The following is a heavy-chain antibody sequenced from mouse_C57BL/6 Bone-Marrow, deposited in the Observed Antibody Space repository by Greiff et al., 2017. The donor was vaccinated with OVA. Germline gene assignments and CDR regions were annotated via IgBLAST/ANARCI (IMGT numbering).Heavy chain of an antibody. J-gene: IGHJ1*03. D-gene: IGHD2-1*01. CDR3: ARGAGNSYWYFDV. V-gene: IGHV1-22*01. Sequence: EVQLKESGPELVKPGASVKMSCKASGYTFTDYNMHWVKQSHGKSLEWIGYINPNNGGTSYNQKFKGKATLTVNKSSSTAYMELRSLTSEDSAVYYCARGAGNSYWYFDVWGTGTTVTVSS. CDR1: GYTFTDYN. CDR2: INPNNGGT.